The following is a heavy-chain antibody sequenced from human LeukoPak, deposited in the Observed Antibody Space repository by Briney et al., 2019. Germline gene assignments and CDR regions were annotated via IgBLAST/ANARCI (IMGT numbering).Heavy chain of an antibody. CDR2: IYYSGST. Sequence: SETLSLTCTVSGGSISSSSYYWGWIRQPPGKGLEWIGSIYYSGSTYYNPSLKSRVTISVDTSKNQFSLKLSPVTAADTAVYYCARQRRITIFGVVIIHGGTGFDYWGQGTLVTVSS. V-gene: IGHV4-39*01. CDR1: GGSISSSSYY. D-gene: IGHD3-3*01. J-gene: IGHJ4*02. CDR3: ARQRRITIFGVVIIHGGTGFDY.